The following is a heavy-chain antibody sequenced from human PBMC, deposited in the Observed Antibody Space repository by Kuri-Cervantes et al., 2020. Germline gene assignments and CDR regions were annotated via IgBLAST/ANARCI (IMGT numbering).Heavy chain of an antibody. D-gene: IGHD4-17*01. Sequence: GGSLRLSCAASGFTFSSYSMNWVRQAPGKGLEWVSSISSSSSYIYYADSVKGRFTISRDNAKNSLYLQMNSLRAEDTAVYYCARDDMTTVTTEDYWGQGTLVTVSS. V-gene: IGHV3-21*01. CDR3: ARDDMTTVTTEDY. J-gene: IGHJ4*02. CDR1: GFTFSSYS. CDR2: ISSSSSYI.